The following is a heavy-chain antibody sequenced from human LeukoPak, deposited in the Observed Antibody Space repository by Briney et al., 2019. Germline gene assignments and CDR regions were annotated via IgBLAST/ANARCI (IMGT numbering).Heavy chain of an antibody. CDR2: MNPNSGNT. CDR1: GYTFTSYD. V-gene: IGHV1-8*01. Sequence: GASVKVSCKASGYTFTSYDINWVRQATGQGLEWMGWMNPNSGNTGYAQKFQGRVTMTRNTSISTAYMELSSLRSEDTAVYYCARGKRVIRYYYDSSGKLYYFDYWGQGTLVTVSS. J-gene: IGHJ4*02. D-gene: IGHD3-22*01. CDR3: ARGKRVIRYYYDSSGKLYYFDY.